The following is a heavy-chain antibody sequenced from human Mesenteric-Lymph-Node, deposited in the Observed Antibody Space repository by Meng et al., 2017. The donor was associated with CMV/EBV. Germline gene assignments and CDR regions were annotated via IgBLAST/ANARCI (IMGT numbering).Heavy chain of an antibody. V-gene: IGHV1-2*02. Sequence: ASVKVSCKTSGYTFTGYYMNWVRQAPGRGLEWMGWINPNSGGTNYAQKFQGRVTMTGDTSISTVYMELSRLRSDDTAVYYCTRDLHMAVPVSGYWGQGTLVTVSS. D-gene: IGHD3-3*01. CDR2: INPNSGGT. CDR1: GYTFTGYY. CDR3: TRDLHMAVPVSGY. J-gene: IGHJ4*02.